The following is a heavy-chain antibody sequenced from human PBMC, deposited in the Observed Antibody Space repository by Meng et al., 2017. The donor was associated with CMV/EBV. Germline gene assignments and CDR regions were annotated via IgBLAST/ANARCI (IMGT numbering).Heavy chain of an antibody. CDR2: ISGSGGST. V-gene: IGHV3-23*01. D-gene: IGHD3-3*01. CDR1: GFTFSSYA. J-gene: IGHJ6*02. Sequence: GESLKISCAASGFTFSSYAMSWVRQAPGKGLEWVSAISGSGGSTYYADSVKGRFTISRDNSKNTLYLQMNSLRAEDTAVYYCAKVGIPIGLYYDFWTLNYGMDVWGQGTTVTVSS. CDR3: AKVGIPIGLYYDFWTLNYGMDV.